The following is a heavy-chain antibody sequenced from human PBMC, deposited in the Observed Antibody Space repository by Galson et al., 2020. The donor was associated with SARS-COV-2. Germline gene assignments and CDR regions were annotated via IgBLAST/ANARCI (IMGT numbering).Heavy chain of an antibody. D-gene: IGHD3-10*01. CDR2: IYYSGST. CDR3: ASSVAVLLWFGEAEVGYSGYAYYFDY. V-gene: IGHV4-39*07. Sequence: SETLSLTCTVSGGSISSSSYYWGWIRQPPGKGLEWIGSIYYSGSTYYNPSLKSRVTISVDTSKNQFSLKLSSVTAADTAVYYCASSVAVLLWFGEAEVGYSGYAYYFDYWGQGTLVTVSS. CDR1: GGSISSSSYY. J-gene: IGHJ4*02.